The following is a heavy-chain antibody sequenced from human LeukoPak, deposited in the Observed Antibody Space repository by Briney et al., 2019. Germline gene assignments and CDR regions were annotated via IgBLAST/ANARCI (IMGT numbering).Heavy chain of an antibody. CDR3: AKWLHRAVDY. CDR1: GFTFSSYA. J-gene: IGHJ4*02. D-gene: IGHD5-24*01. Sequence: GGSLRLSCAASGFTFSSYAMSWVRQAPGKGLKWVSVISGSGGRTYYADSLKGRFTISRDNSRNTVYLQMNSLRAEDTAVYYCAKWLHRAVDYWGQGTLVTVSS. V-gene: IGHV3-23*01. CDR2: ISGSGGRT.